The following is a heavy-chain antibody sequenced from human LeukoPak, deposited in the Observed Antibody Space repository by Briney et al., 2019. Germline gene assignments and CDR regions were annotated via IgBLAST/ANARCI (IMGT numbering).Heavy chain of an antibody. CDR2: IYYSGST. V-gene: IGHV4-39*01. J-gene: IGHJ4*02. D-gene: IGHD6-6*01. CDR1: GGSISSGSYY. Sequence: SQTLSLTCTVSGGSISSGSYYWSWIRQPPGKGLEWIGSIYYSGSTYYNPSLESRVTISVDTSKNQFSLKLSSVTAADTAVYYCARLSGRIAARYLDYWGQGTLVTVSS. CDR3: ARLSGRIAARYLDY.